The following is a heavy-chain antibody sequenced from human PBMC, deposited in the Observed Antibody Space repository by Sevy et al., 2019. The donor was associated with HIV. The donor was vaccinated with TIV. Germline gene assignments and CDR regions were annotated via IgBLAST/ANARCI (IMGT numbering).Heavy chain of an antibody. V-gene: IGHV3-23*01. CDR1: GFTFSSYA. CDR3: AKGDRSDWSLGYWYFDL. D-gene: IGHD6-19*01. CDR2: ISGAGGST. Sequence: GGSLRLSCAASGFTFSSYAMTWVRQAPGKGLEWVSGISGAGGSTYHAVSVKGRFTISRDNSKNTPYLQMNSLRGEDTAVYYCAKGDRSDWSLGYWYFDLWGRRTLVTVSS. J-gene: IGHJ2*01.